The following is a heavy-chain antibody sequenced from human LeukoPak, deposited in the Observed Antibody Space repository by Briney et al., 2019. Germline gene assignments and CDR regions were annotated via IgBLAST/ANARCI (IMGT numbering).Heavy chain of an antibody. Sequence: SETLSLTCTVSGASVNSYYWDWIRQPPGKGLEWIGCISDSGRTYYDPSLKSRVTISLGTSNNQFSLRLTSVTAADSAMYYCTKGYYEPFDSWGQGTLVTVSS. D-gene: IGHD3-22*01. J-gene: IGHJ4*02. V-gene: IGHV4-59*02. CDR2: ISDSGRT. CDR1: GASVNSYY. CDR3: TKGYYEPFDS.